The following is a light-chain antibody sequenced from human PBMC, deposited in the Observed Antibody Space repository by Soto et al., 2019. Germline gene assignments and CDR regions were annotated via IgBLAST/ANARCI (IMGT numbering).Light chain of an antibody. V-gene: IGKV3-11*01. J-gene: IGKJ4*01. CDR3: QQRTNWRALT. Sequence: EIVLTQSPATLSLSPGERATLSCRASQSVTSFLAWYQQKPGQAPRLLIYDASHRTAGIPARFSGSGSGTDFTLTISSLELEDFAVYYCQQRTNWRALTFGGGTKVEI. CDR2: DAS. CDR1: QSVTSF.